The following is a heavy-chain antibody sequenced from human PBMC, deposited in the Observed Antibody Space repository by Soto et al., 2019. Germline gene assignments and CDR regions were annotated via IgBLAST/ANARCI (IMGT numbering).Heavy chain of an antibody. Sequence: QVQLVESGGGVVQPGRSLRLSCAASGFTFSSYGMHWVRQAPGKGLAWGAVIWYDGSNKYYADSVKGRFTISRDNSKNTLYLQMNSLRAEDTAVYYCARDTGADYYDTTGADYWGQGTLVTVSS. CDR3: ARDTGADYYDTTGADY. CDR2: IWYDGSNK. CDR1: GFTFSSYG. V-gene: IGHV3-33*01. D-gene: IGHD3-22*01. J-gene: IGHJ4*02.